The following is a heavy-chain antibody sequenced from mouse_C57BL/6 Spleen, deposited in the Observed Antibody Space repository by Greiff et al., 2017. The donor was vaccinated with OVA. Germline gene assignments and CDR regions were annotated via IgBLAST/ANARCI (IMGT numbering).Heavy chain of an antibody. V-gene: IGHV1-64*01. Sequence: QVQLQQPGAELVKPGASVKLSCKASGYTFTSYWMHWVKQRPGQGLEWIGMIHPNRGSTNYNEKFKSKATLTVDKSSSTAYMQLSSLTSEDSAVYYCAGGAITTVVAPFDYWGQGTTLTVSS. CDR1: GYTFTSYW. D-gene: IGHD1-1*01. J-gene: IGHJ2*01. CDR3: AGGAITTVVAPFDY. CDR2: IHPNRGST.